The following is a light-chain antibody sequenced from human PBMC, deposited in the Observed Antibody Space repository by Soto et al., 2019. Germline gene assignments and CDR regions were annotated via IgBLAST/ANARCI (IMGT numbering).Light chain of an antibody. V-gene: IGLV1-51*01. CDR3: GTWDNSLSAV. Sequence: QSVLTQPPSVSAAPGQKVTISSSGSSSNVGSNYVSWYQQLPGTAPKLLIYDNGKRSSGIPDRFSGSQSGTSATLGITGLQTGDEADYYCGTWDNSLSAVFGGGTKLTAL. J-gene: IGLJ2*01. CDR2: DNG. CDR1: SSNVGSNY.